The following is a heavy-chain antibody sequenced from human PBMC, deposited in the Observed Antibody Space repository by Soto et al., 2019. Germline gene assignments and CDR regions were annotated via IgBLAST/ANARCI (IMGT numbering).Heavy chain of an antibody. D-gene: IGHD4-4*01. CDR1: GGSISSCY. CDR3: ARDRNPGVYSYYYYYGMDV. V-gene: IGHV4-59*01. Sequence: PSETLSLTCTVSGGSISSCYWSWIRQPPGEGLEWIGYIYYTGSTNYNPSLKSRVTISVDTSQNQFSLKLSSVTAADAAVYFCARDRNPGVYSYYYYYGMDVWGQGTTVTVSS. CDR2: IYYTGST. J-gene: IGHJ6*02.